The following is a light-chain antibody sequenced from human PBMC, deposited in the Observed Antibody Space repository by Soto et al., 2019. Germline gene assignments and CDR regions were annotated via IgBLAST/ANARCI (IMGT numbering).Light chain of an antibody. CDR3: QEDNGAPHT. CDR2: AAS. Sequence: DIQMTQSPSSLSASVGDRVTITCRTSQDISNYLAWYQQKPGKVPKLLIYAASTLQSGVPSRFSGGGSGTDFSRTISSLQPEDVATYYCQEDNGAPHTFGGGTKVEIQ. CDR1: QDISNY. V-gene: IGKV1-27*01. J-gene: IGKJ4*01.